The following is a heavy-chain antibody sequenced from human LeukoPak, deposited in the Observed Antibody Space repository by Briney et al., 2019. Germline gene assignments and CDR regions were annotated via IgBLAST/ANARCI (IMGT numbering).Heavy chain of an antibody. V-gene: IGHV4-59*01. J-gene: IGHJ3*02. CDR3: ARELSTVAENAFDI. Sequence: SETPSLTCTVSGGSISSYYWSWIRQPPGKGLEWIGYIYYSGSTNYNPSLKSRVTISVDTSKNQFPLKLSSVTAADTAVYYCARELSTVAENAFDIWGQGTMVTVSS. CDR1: GGSISSYY. CDR2: IYYSGST. D-gene: IGHD4-23*01.